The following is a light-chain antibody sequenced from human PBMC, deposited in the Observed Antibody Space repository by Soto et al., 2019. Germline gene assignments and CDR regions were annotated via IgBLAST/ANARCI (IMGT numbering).Light chain of an antibody. CDR1: SWHISYA. V-gene: IGLV4-69*01. Sequence: QLVLTQSPSASASLGASVKLTCTLSSWHISYAIAWHQQQPETGPRYLMKLSSDGSHSKGDGIPDRFSGSSSGAERYLTISSLQSEDEADYYCQTWDTGARGVFGGGTTLTVL. J-gene: IGLJ2*01. CDR3: QTWDTGARGV. CDR2: LSSDGSH.